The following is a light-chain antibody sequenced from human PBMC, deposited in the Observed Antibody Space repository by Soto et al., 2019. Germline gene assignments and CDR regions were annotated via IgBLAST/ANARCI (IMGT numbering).Light chain of an antibody. J-gene: IGKJ4*01. CDR1: QSVSGW. Sequence: DIQMTQSPSTLSASVGDRVTVTCRASQSVSGWLAGYQQKPGKAPELLIYSASTVETGVPSRFSGSGSGTEFTLTISSLQPDDFATYYCQQYESYPLTFGGGTKVEIK. CDR3: QQYESYPLT. CDR2: SAS. V-gene: IGKV1-5*03.